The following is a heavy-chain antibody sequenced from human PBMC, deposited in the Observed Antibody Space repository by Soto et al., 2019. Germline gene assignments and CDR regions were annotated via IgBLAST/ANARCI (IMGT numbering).Heavy chain of an antibody. CDR1: GFTFSSYA. D-gene: IGHD5-12*01. CDR2: ISGSGGST. CDR3: ANGLGLYYYYGMDV. J-gene: IGHJ6*02. Sequence: GGSLRLSCAASGFTFSSYAMSWVRQAPGKGLEWVSAISGSGGSTYYADSVKGRFTISRDNSKNTLYLQMNSLRAEDTAVYYCANGLGLYYYYGMDVWGQGTTVTVSS. V-gene: IGHV3-23*01.